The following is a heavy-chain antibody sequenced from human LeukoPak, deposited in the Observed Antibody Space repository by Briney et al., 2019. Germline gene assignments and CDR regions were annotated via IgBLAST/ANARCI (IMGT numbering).Heavy chain of an antibody. CDR3: ARVGGVSPFAC. V-gene: IGHV3-64*01. CDR2: MSSNGGTT. J-gene: IGHJ4*02. CDR1: GFTFSSYA. Sequence: GGSLRLSCAASGFTFSSYAMHWVRQAPGKGLEYVSAMSSNGGTTDYANSVTGRFTISRDNSNTTLYLQMRSLTAEDMAVYYCARVGGVSPFACWGQGTLVTASS. D-gene: IGHD3-16*01.